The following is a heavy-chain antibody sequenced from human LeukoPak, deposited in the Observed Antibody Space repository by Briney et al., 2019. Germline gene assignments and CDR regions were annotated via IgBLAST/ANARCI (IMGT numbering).Heavy chain of an antibody. CDR2: IYYSGST. CDR3: ARHRGWDGNRSSGWYYFDY. CDR1: GGSISSGGYY. Sequence: SETLSLTCTVSGGSISSGGYYWSWIRQHPGKGLEWIGYIYYSGSTNYNPSLKSRVTISVDTSKNQFSLKLSSVTAADTAVYYCARHRGWDGNRSSGWYYFDYWGQGTLVTVSS. D-gene: IGHD6-19*01. V-gene: IGHV4-61*08. J-gene: IGHJ4*02.